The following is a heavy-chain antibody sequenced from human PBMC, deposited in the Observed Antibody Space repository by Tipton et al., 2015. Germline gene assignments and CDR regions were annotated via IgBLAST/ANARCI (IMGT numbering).Heavy chain of an antibody. CDR1: GGSVSSGSYY. CDR2: ISFSDTT. Sequence: TLSLTCTVSGGSVSSGSYYWSWIRQPPGKGLEWIGYISFSDTTHYNPSLKSRITISLNTSKNQFSLKMRSVTAADTAVYFCARDLEHGRDGWGQGTTVTVSS. J-gene: IGHJ6*02. CDR3: ARDLEHGRDG. V-gene: IGHV4-61*01.